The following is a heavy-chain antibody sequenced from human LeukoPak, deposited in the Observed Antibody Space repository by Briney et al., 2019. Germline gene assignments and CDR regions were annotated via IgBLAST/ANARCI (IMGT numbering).Heavy chain of an antibody. D-gene: IGHD6-19*01. J-gene: IGHJ4*02. CDR3: ARTHSSGWFVFDY. Sequence: SEALSLTCTVSGGSISTYYWSWIRQPPGKGLEWIGYIYYSGSTNYNPSLKSRVTISVDTSKNQFSLKLSSVTAADTAVYYCARTHSSGWFVFDYWGRGTLVTVSS. V-gene: IGHV4-59*01. CDR2: IYYSGST. CDR1: GGSISTYY.